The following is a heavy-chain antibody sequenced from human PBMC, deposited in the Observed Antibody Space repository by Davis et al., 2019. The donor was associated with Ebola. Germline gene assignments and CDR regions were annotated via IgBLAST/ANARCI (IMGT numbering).Heavy chain of an antibody. D-gene: IGHD1-26*01. Sequence: ASVKVSCKASGYTFTSYDINWVRQATGQGLEWMGWMKPNSGNTGYAQKFQGRVTMTRNTSISTAYMELSSLRSEDTAVYYGARGFTTDDYYYGMDVWGQGTTGTVSS. J-gene: IGHJ6*02. CDR1: GYTFTSYD. CDR2: MKPNSGNT. V-gene: IGHV1-8*01. CDR3: ARGFTTDDYYYGMDV.